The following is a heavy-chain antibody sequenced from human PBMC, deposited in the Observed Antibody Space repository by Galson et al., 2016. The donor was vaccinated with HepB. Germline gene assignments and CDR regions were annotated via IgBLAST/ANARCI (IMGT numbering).Heavy chain of an antibody. CDR2: VNDNGSRT. J-gene: IGHJ6*01. V-gene: IGHV3-74*01. CDR1: GFTFSDYY. CDR3: ARVQMLGRGFDL. D-gene: IGHD2-8*01. Sequence: SLRLSCAASGFTFSDYYMHWVRQAPGKGPVWVSRVNDNGSRTYYGDSVKGRFTTSRDNAKKTLYLQMNNLRAEDTAVYYCARVQMLGRGFDLWGQGTTVTVSS.